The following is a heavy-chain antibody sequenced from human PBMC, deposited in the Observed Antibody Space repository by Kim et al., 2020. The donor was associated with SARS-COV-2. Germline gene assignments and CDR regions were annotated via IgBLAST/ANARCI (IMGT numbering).Heavy chain of an antibody. D-gene: IGHD2-15*01. CDR3: ARDGSTSRAFDI. Sequence: YYASTVEGRFPISRDNSKNTLYLQMNSLRAEDTAVYYCARDGSTSRAFDIWGQGTMVTVSS. V-gene: IGHV3-33*01. J-gene: IGHJ3*02.